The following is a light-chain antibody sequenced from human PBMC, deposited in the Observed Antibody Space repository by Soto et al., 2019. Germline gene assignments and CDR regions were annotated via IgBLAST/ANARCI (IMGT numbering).Light chain of an antibody. J-gene: IGKJ2*01. CDR2: TAS. CDR1: QNVGNKY. Sequence: ETVLTQSPGTLSLSPGERATLSCRASQNVGNKYIAWYQQKPGQAPRLLIHTASTWATGIPDRFSGSGSGTDFTLTIARLEPEDFAVYYCQQYASSPLTFGQGTKVEI. CDR3: QQYASSPLT. V-gene: IGKV3-20*01.